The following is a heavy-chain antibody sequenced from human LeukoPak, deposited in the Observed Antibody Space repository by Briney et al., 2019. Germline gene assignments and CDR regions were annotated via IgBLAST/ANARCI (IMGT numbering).Heavy chain of an antibody. CDR1: GFIFSTYW. Sequence: GGSLRLSCAASGFIFSTYWMTWVRQAPGKGLEWVSYISSSGSTIYYADSVKGRFTISRDNAKNSLYLQMNSLRAEDTAVYYCARETYYYDSSASRLLDYWGQGTLVTVSS. CDR3: ARETYYYDSSASRLLDY. J-gene: IGHJ4*02. V-gene: IGHV3-48*04. D-gene: IGHD3-22*01. CDR2: ISSSGSTI.